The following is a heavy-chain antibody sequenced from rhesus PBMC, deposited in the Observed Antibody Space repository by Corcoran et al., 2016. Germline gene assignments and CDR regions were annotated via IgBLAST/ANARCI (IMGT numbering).Heavy chain of an antibody. V-gene: IGHV4-80*01. CDR3: ARSGYGSGGVY. CDR1: GASISSYW. Sequence: QVQLQESGPGLVKPSETLSLTCAVSGASISSYWWSWIRQPPGKGLEWIGEINGNCGNSYYNPSLKSRVTISKDAAKNRFSLKLSSVTAADTAVYYCARSGYGSGGVYWGQGVLVTVSS. D-gene: IGHD4-4*01. CDR2: INGNCGNS. J-gene: IGHJ4*01.